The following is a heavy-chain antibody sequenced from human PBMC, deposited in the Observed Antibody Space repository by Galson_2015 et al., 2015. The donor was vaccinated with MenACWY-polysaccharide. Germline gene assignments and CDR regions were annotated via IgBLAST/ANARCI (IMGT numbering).Heavy chain of an antibody. CDR2: IFHSGTT. D-gene: IGHD1-26*01. CDR1: DYSIRSGYF. Sequence: TLSLTCAVSDYSIRSGYFWGWIRQPPGKGLEWIASIFHSGTTYCNPSLKSRVTISVDTSKNQFSLKLSSVTAADTAVYYCARVEKYSGSFYILYWGQGTLVTVSS. V-gene: IGHV4-38-2*01. CDR3: ARVEKYSGSFYILY. J-gene: IGHJ4*02.